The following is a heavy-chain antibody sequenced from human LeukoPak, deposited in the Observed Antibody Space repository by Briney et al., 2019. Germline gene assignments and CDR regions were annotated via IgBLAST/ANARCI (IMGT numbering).Heavy chain of an antibody. CDR1: GFTFSSYE. CDR2: ISSSGSTI. V-gene: IGHV3-48*03. CDR3: AREIT. Sequence: QTGGSLRLSCAASGFTFSSYEMNGVRQARGKGLEGGSYISSSGSTIYYAASVKGRFTISRDNAKNSLYLQMNSLRAEDTAVYYCAREITWGQGTLVTVSS. J-gene: IGHJ4*02.